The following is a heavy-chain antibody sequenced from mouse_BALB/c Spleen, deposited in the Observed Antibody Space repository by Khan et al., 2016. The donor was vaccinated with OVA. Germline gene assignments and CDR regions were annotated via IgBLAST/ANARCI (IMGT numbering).Heavy chain of an antibody. Sequence: IQLVQSGPELMKPGASVKISCKASGYSFSTYYIHWVTRSHGKTLEWIGYIDPFNGGATYNQNFKDKATLTVDKSSSTACMHLASLTSEDSAVYYCTRHGSTSWFAYWGQGTLVTVSA. J-gene: IGHJ3*01. V-gene: IGHV1S135*01. CDR2: IDPFNGGA. D-gene: IGHD1-1*01. CDR1: GYSFSTYY. CDR3: TRHGSTSWFAY.